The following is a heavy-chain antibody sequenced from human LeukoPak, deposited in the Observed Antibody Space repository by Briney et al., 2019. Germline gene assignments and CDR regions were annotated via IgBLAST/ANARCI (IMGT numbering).Heavy chain of an antibody. CDR1: GFTVSSNY. CDR3: ARDSYDFWSGYQPLDYYYYYGMDV. CDR2: IYSGGST. J-gene: IGHJ6*02. Sequence: GGSLRLSCAASGFTVSSNYMSWVRQAPGKGLEWVSVIYSGGSTYYADSVKGRFTISRDNSKNTLYLQMNSLRAEDTAVYYCARDSYDFWSGYQPLDYYYYYGMDVWGQGTTVTVSS. D-gene: IGHD3-3*01. V-gene: IGHV3-66*01.